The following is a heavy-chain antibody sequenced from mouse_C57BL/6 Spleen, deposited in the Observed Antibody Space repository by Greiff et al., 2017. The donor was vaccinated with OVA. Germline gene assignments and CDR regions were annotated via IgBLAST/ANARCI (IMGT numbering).Heavy chain of an antibody. CDR3: ARVSSGYAMDY. Sequence: LVESGPELVKPGASVKISCKASGYAFSSSWMNWVKQRPGKGLEWIGRIYPGDGDTNYNGKFKGKATLTADKSSSTAYMQRSRLTSEDSAVYFCARVSSGYAMDYWGQGTSVTVSS. CDR2: IYPGDGDT. CDR1: GYAFSSSW. V-gene: IGHV1-82*01. J-gene: IGHJ4*01. D-gene: IGHD3-2*02.